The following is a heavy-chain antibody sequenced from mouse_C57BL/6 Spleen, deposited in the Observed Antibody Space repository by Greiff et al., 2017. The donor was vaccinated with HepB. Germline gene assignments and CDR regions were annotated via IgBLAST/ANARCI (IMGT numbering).Heavy chain of an antibody. Sequence: QVQLQQPGAELVKPGASVKLSCKASGYTFTSYWMHWVKQRPGQGLEWIGMIHPNSGSTNYNEKFKSKATFTADTSSNTAYMQLSSLTTEDSAIYYCARVGLYYGSSSFFDYWGQGTTLTVSS. CDR2: IHPNSGST. J-gene: IGHJ2*01. V-gene: IGHV1-64*01. D-gene: IGHD1-1*01. CDR3: ARVGLYYGSSSFFDY. CDR1: GYTFTSYW.